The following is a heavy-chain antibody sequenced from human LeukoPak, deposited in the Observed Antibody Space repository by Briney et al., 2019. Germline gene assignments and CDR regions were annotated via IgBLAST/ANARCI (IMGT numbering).Heavy chain of an antibody. J-gene: IGHJ4*02. CDR2: ICDSSSNR. CDR3: ARGKVCSLWMYDF. CDR1: GFAFSGFA. Sequence: GGSLRLSCAASGFAFSGFAMTWVRQAPGKGLVWVLSICDSSSNRYYADSVKGRFTISRDNSKNTLYVQMNRLRAEETAVDFCARGKVCSLWMYDFWGQGTLVTVSS. D-gene: IGHD3/OR15-3a*01. V-gene: IGHV3-23*01.